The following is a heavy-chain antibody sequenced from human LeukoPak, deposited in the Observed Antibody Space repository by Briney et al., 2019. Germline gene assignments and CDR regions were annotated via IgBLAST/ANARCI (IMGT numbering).Heavy chain of an antibody. J-gene: IGHJ4*02. CDR1: GFTFSTYS. D-gene: IGHD6-19*01. CDR3: ARDLYSSKDY. CDR2: ISSSGTNI. Sequence: NPGGSLRLSCAASGFTFSTYSMSWVRQAPGKGLEWVSSISSSGTNIYYADSMKGRFTISRDNAKNSLYLQMNSLRAEDTAVYYCARDLYSSKDYWGQGTLVTVSS. V-gene: IGHV3-21*01.